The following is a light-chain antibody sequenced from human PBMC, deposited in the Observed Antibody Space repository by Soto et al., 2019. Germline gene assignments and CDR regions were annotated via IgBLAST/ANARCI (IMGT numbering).Light chain of an antibody. CDR2: EVT. CDR3: SSYTSSSLFYV. CDR1: SSDIGGSNY. J-gene: IGLJ1*01. Sequence: QSALTQPASVSGSPGQSITISCTGTSSDIGGSNYVSWYQQHPGKAPKLIIYEVTNRPSGVSDRFSGSKSGDTASLTISGLQAEDEVVYFCSSYTSSSLFYVSGTGPKLPAL. V-gene: IGLV2-14*01.